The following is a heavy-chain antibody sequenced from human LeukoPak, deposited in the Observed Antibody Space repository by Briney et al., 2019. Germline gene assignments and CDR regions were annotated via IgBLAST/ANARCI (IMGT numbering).Heavy chain of an antibody. V-gene: IGHV1-2*02. Sequence: GASAKVSCKASGYTFTVYYTHWVRQAPGQGLEWMGWINPNSGGTNYAQKLQGRVTMTTDTSTSTAYMELRSLRSDDTAVYYCARIKQEDVVPAAMKNYYYYYGMDVWGKGTTVTVSS. J-gene: IGHJ6*04. CDR2: INPNSGGT. CDR3: ARIKQEDVVPAAMKNYYYYYGMDV. D-gene: IGHD2-2*01. CDR1: GYTFTVYY.